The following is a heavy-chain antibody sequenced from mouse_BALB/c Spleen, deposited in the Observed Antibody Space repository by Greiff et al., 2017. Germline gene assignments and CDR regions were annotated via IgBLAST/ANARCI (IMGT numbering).Heavy chain of an antibody. CDR2: ISDGGSYT. J-gene: IGHJ1*01. CDR1: GFTFSDYY. D-gene: IGHD1-2*01. V-gene: IGHV5-4*02. Sequence: EVQLVESGGDLVKPGGSLKLSCAASGFTFSDYYMYWVRQTPEKRLEWVATISDGGSYTYYPDSVKGRFTISRDNAKNNLYLQMSSLKSEDTAMYYCARGVRLRYFDVWGAGTTVTVSS. CDR3: ARGVRLRYFDV.